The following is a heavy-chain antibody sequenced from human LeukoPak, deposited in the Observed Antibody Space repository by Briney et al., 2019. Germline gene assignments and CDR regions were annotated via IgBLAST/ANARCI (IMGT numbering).Heavy chain of an antibody. Sequence: GGSLRLSCAASGFPFSSYGMHWVRQAPGKGLEWVAVLSYDGSNEYYADSVKGRFTISRDNSKNTLYLQMNSLRVEDTAVYYCASHANVWLLGNWGQGTLVTVSS. CDR2: LSYDGSNE. CDR3: ASHANVWLLGN. CDR1: GFPFSSYG. J-gene: IGHJ4*02. V-gene: IGHV3-30*03. D-gene: IGHD1-1*01.